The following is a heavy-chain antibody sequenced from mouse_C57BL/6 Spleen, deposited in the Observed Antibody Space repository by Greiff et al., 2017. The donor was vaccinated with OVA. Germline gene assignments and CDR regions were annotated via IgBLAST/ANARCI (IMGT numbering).Heavy chain of an antibody. CDR3: AIITTVVATDWYFDV. D-gene: IGHD1-1*01. CDR1: GYTFTSYW. V-gene: IGHV1-55*01. Sequence: QVQLQQPGADLVKPGASVKMSCKASGYTFTSYWITWVNQRPGQGLEWIGDIYPGSGSTNYNESFKSKATLTVDTYASTAYMQLSSLTSEDSAVYYCAIITTVVATDWYFDVWGTGTTVTVSS. CDR2: IYPGSGST. J-gene: IGHJ1*03.